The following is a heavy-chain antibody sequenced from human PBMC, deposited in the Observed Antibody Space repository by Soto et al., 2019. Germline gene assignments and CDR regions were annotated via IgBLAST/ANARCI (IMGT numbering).Heavy chain of an antibody. V-gene: IGHV5-51*01. D-gene: IGHD1-26*01. J-gene: IGHJ3*01. CDR1: GYSFTDYW. CDR3: ARPYSGGPNDPFDV. Sequence: GESLKISCKGSGYSFTDYWIGWVRQMPGKGLEWMGIIYPGDSHAIYSPSFQGQVTMSADKSINTAYLQWSSLKASDTAMYYCARPYSGGPNDPFDVWGQGTMVTVSS. CDR2: IYPGDSHA.